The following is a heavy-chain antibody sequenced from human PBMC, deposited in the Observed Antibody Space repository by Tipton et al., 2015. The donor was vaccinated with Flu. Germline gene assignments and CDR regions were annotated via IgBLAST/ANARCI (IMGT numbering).Heavy chain of an antibody. V-gene: IGHV4-4*07. D-gene: IGHD3-10*01. J-gene: IGHJ4*02. CDR1: GDSMSSFY. CDR3: ARASGSGTYVIFDY. Sequence: LSLTCTVSGDSMSSFYWSWIRQPAGKGLEWIGRIYTSGSTKYNPSLKSRVTMSVDTSKNQFSLRLSSVTAADTAVYYCARASGSGTYVIFDYWGQGMLVTVSS. CDR2: IYTSGST.